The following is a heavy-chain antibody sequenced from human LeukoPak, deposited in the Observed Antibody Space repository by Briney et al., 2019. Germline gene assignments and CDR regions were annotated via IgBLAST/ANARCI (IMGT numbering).Heavy chain of an antibody. Sequence: GGSLRLSCAASGFTFSSYAMSWVRQAPGKGLEWVSGISGSGGRKYYADSVKGRFTISRDNSKDTLYLQMNSLRAEDTAVYYCAKARPFNWDYFDYWGQGTLVTVSS. D-gene: IGHD7-27*01. J-gene: IGHJ4*02. CDR1: GFTFSSYA. V-gene: IGHV3-23*01. CDR3: AKARPFNWDYFDY. CDR2: ISGSGGRK.